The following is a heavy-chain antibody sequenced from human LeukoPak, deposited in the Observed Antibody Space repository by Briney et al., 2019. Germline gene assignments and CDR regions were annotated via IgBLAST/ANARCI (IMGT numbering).Heavy chain of an antibody. D-gene: IGHD6-19*01. CDR2: IWYDGSNK. V-gene: IGHV3-33*08. CDR3: ARAEKIAVAGMGYYFDY. CDR1: GFTFSASP. Sequence: PGGSLRLSCAASGFTFSASPMHWVRQAPGKGLEWVAVIWYDGSNKYYADSVKGRFTISRDNSKNTLYLQMNSLRAEDTAVYYCARAEKIAVAGMGYYFDYWGQGTLVTVSS. J-gene: IGHJ4*02.